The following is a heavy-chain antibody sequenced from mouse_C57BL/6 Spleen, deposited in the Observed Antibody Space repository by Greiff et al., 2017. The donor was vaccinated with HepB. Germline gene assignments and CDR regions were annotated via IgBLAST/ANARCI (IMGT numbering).Heavy chain of an antibody. CDR2: IDPSDSYT. D-gene: IGHD1-1*01. V-gene: IGHV1-69*01. CDR1: GYTFTSYW. Sequence: QVQLKQPGAELVMPGASVKLSCKASGYTFTSYWMHWVKQRPGQGLEWIGEIDPSDSYTNYNQKFKGKSTLTVDKSSSTAYMQLSSLTSEDSAVYYCAREDYYGSSYVDYWGQGTTLTVSS. CDR3: AREDYYGSSYVDY. J-gene: IGHJ2*01.